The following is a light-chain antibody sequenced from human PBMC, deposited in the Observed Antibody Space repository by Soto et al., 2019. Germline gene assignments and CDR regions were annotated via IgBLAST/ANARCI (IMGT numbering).Light chain of an antibody. Sequence: QSVLTQPASGSGSPGQSITISCTGTSSDVGGYKFVSWYQQHPGKAPKLMIYEVNNRPSGVSNRFSGSKSGNTASLTISGLQAEDEADYYCSSYTTSSTLEVFGTGTKVTVL. CDR2: EVN. CDR1: SSDVGGYKF. CDR3: SSYTTSSTLEV. V-gene: IGLV2-14*01. J-gene: IGLJ1*01.